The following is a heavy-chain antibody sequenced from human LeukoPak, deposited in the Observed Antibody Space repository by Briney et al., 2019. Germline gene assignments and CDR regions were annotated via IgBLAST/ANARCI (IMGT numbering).Heavy chain of an antibody. V-gene: IGHV3-7*01. D-gene: IGHD6-19*01. Sequence: GGSRRLSCAASGFTFSNYWMTWVRQAPGEGREWVANIKRDASEKYYVDSVRGRFTIPRDNAKNKLYLQMNSLRAEDTAVYYCARGGIAVDGWLYVDYWGQGTLVTVPS. J-gene: IGHJ4*02. CDR1: GFTFSNYW. CDR2: IKRDASEK. CDR3: ARGGIAVDGWLYVDY.